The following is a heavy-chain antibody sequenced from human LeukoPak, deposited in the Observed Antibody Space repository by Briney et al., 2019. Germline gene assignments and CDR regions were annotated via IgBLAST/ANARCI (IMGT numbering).Heavy chain of an antibody. D-gene: IGHD2-15*01. CDR1: GGTFSSYA. Sequence: ASVKVSCKASGGTFSSYASSWVRQAPGQGLEWMGGLIPIFGTSNYAQKFQGRVTITADESTSTAYMELSSLRSEDTAVYYCARDGGGADGVVVVAATPVWFDPWGQGTLVTVSS. V-gene: IGHV1-69*01. CDR2: LIPIFGTS. J-gene: IGHJ5*02. CDR3: ARDGGGADGVVVVAATPVWFDP.